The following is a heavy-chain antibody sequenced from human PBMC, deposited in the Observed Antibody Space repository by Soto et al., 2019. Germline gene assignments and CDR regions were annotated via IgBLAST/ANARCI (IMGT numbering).Heavy chain of an antibody. J-gene: IGHJ4*02. Sequence: VASVKVSCKASGGTFSSYAISWVRQAPGQGLEWMGGIIPIFGTANYAQKFQGRVTITADESTSTAYMELSSLRSEDTAVYYCARAPHITGTIDDYWGQGTLVTVSS. CDR2: IIPIFGTA. V-gene: IGHV1-69*13. D-gene: IGHD1-7*01. CDR1: GGTFSSYA. CDR3: ARAPHITGTIDDY.